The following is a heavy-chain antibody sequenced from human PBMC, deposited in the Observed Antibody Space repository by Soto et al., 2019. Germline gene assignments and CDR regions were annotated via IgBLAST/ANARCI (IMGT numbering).Heavy chain of an antibody. CDR1: EFTFSSYS. CDR3: ARGPGYSSSWPFDY. D-gene: IGHD6-13*01. Sequence: PGGSLRLSCAASEFTFSSYSMNWVRQAPGKGLEWVSSISSSSSYIYYADSVKGRFTISRDNAKNSLYLQMNSLRAEDTAVYYCARGPGYSSSWPFDYWGQGTLVTVSS. J-gene: IGHJ4*02. CDR2: ISSSSSYI. V-gene: IGHV3-21*01.